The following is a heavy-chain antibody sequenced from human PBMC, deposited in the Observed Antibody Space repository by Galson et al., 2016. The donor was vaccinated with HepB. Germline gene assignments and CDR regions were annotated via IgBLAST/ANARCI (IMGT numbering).Heavy chain of an antibody. CDR3: ARESGDPRFF. Sequence: SVKVSCKASGYTFTSYYLHWVRQAPRQGLEWMGMIHPNGGTTSYAQKFQGRVTITRDTSTTTVHMELSSLRSDDTAVYYCARESGDPRFFWGQGTLVTVSS. D-gene: IGHD2-21*02. V-gene: IGHV1-46*01. CDR2: IHPNGGTT. CDR1: GYTFTSYY. J-gene: IGHJ4*02.